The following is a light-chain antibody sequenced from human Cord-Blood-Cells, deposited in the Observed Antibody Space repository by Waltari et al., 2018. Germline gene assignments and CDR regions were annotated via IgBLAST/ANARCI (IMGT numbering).Light chain of an antibody. J-gene: IGLJ1*01. Sequence: QSALTPSASVSASPGQSITISCTGTSSDVGCYNLVSWYQQHPDKAPKLMIYEVSKPPLGVSDRFSGSKSGNTASLTISGLQAEDEADYYCCSYAGSSTYVFGTGTKVTVL. V-gene: IGLV2-23*02. CDR3: CSYAGSSTYV. CDR2: EVS. CDR1: SSDVGCYNL.